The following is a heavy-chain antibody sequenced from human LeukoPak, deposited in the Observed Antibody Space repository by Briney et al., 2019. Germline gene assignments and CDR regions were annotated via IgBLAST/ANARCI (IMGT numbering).Heavy chain of an antibody. CDR3: ARLGGANIATRHWNSDY. Sequence: PSETLSLTCTVSGGSISSSSYYWGWIRQPPGKGLEWIGSMYYSGSTYYNPSLKSRVTISVDTSENQFSLNLSSVTAADTAVYYCARLGGANIATRHWNSDYWGQGTLVTVSS. CDR1: GGSISSSSYY. J-gene: IGHJ4*02. V-gene: IGHV4-39*01. CDR2: MYYSGST. D-gene: IGHD6-6*01.